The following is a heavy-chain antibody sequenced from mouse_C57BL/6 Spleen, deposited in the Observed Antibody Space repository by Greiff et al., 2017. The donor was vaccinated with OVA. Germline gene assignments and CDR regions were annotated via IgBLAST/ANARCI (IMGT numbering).Heavy chain of an antibody. D-gene: IGHD1-1*01. V-gene: IGHV1-85*01. CDR3: ARPYYYGSSPYWYFDV. J-gene: IGHJ1*03. CDR2: IYPRDGST. Sequence: QVQLQQSGPELVKPGASVKLSCKASGYTFTSYEINWVKQRPGQGLEWIGWIYPRDGSTKYNEKFKGKATLTVDTSSSTAYMELHSLTSEDSAVYFCARPYYYGSSPYWYFDVWGTGTTVTVSS. CDR1: GYTFTSYE.